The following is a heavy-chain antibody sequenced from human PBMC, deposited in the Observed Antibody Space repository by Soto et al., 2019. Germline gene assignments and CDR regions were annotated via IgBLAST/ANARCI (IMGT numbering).Heavy chain of an antibody. CDR2: LYYGRSA. D-gene: IGHD3-22*01. CDR3: ALRSMAVVPEY. CDR1: GDSISTYY. Sequence: QVQLQESGPGLVKPSETLSLTCAVSGDSISTYYCMWIRQPPGKGLESIGYLYYGRSANYNPSLKRRVTLSVDTSTTKCSLTLRSMTAADTAVYYCALRSMAVVPEYWGQGTLVTVSS. V-gene: IGHV4-59*01. J-gene: IGHJ4*02.